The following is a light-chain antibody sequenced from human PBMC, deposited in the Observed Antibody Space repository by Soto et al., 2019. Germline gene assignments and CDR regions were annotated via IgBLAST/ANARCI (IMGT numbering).Light chain of an antibody. CDR2: DAS. J-gene: IGKJ5*01. Sequence: EIVLTQSPVTLSLSPGERATLSCRASQSVSSYLAWYQQKPGQAPRLLIYDASNRATGIPARLSGSGSGTDFTLTISSLEPEDFAVYYCQHRKNWQVTFGQGTRLEIK. V-gene: IGKV3-11*01. CDR1: QSVSSY. CDR3: QHRKNWQVT.